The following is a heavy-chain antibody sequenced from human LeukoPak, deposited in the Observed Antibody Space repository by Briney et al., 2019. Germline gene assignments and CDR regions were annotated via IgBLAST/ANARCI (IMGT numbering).Heavy chain of an antibody. V-gene: IGHV4-38-2*02. J-gene: IGHJ4*02. D-gene: IGHD3-22*01. CDR1: DYSISSGYY. CDR2: IYHSGST. CDR3: ARDPSYYYDSSGYRFDY. Sequence: PSETLSLTCAVSDYSISSGYYWGWIRQPPGKGLEWIGTIYHSGSTYYSPSLKSRVTISVDTSKNQFSLKLSSVTAADTAMYYCARDPSYYYDSSGYRFDYWGQGTLVTVSS.